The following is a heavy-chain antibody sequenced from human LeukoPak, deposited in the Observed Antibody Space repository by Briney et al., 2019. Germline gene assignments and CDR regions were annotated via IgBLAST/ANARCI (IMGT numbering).Heavy chain of an antibody. Sequence: SVKVSCKASGGTFSSYAISWVRQAPGQGLEWMGRIIPILGIANYAQKLQGRVTITADKSTSTAYMELSSLRSEDTAVYYCATTGGSSTSSAGAGMDVWGQGTTVTVSS. CDR1: GGTFSSYA. CDR2: IIPILGIA. J-gene: IGHJ6*02. D-gene: IGHD2-2*01. CDR3: ATTGGSSTSSAGAGMDV. V-gene: IGHV1-69*04.